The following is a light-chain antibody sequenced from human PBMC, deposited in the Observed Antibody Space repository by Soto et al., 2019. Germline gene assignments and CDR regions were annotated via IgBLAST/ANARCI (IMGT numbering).Light chain of an antibody. J-gene: IGKJ5*01. CDR2: DAS. CDR1: QSITND. Sequence: EIVLTQSPATLSLSPGERATLSCRASQSITNDLAWYQQKPGQAPRLLVYDASNRATGIPVRFSGSGSGTDLTLTISSLEAEDFALYYCQQRNSWPISFGQGTRLEIK. V-gene: IGKV3-11*01. CDR3: QQRNSWPIS.